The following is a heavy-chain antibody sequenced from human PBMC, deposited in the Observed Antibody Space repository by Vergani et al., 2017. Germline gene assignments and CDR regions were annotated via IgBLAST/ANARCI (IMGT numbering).Heavy chain of an antibody. CDR1: GFTFRNYA. V-gene: IGHV3-23*01. J-gene: IGHJ5*02. CDR3: AKDPADSPNWFDP. D-gene: IGHD4-11*01. CDR2: ISGSGGST. Sequence: EVQLLESGGGLAQPGGSLRLSCAASGFTFRNYAMTWVRQAPGKGLEWVSAISGSGGSTYYADSVKGRFTISRDNSKNTLYLQMNSLRAEDTAVYYCAKDPADSPNWFDPWGQGTLVTVSS.